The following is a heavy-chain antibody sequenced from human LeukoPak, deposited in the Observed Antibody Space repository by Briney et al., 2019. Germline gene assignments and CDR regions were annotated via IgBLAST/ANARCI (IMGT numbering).Heavy chain of an antibody. D-gene: IGHD2-2*01. CDR1: GGTFSSYA. V-gene: IGHV1-69*13. CDR3: ARDLGYCSSTSCRNPDV. J-gene: IGHJ6*04. CDR2: IIPIFGTA. Sequence: SVKVSCKASGGTFSSYAISWVRQAPGQGLEWMGGIIPIFGTANYAQKFQGGVTITADESTSTAYMELSSLRSEDTAVYYCARDLGYCSSTSCRNPDVWGKGTTVTASS.